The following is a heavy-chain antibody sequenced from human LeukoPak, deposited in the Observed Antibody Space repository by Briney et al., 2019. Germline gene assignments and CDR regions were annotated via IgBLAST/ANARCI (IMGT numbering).Heavy chain of an antibody. CDR3: ARNSSLTTLKGGWFDP. J-gene: IGHJ5*02. Sequence: SETLSLTCAVSGYSINSGYSWTWLRQRPGKGLEWIGNIYHSGYAYYNPSLKSRVTISLDASKNQFSLRLSSVTAADTAVYYCARNSSLTTLKGGWFDPWGQGTLVTVSS. D-gene: IGHD4-11*01. CDR1: GYSINSGYS. CDR2: IYHSGYA. V-gene: IGHV4-38-2*01.